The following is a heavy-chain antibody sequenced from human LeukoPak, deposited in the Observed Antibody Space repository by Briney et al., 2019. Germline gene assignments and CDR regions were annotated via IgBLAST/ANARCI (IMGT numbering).Heavy chain of an antibody. CDR1: GFTFSSSW. V-gene: IGHV3-30*02. CDR3: AKTGYSSGPDAFDI. D-gene: IGHD6-19*01. Sequence: GGSLRLSCAASGFTFSSSWMSWVRQAPGKGLEWVAFIRYDGSNKYYADSVKGRFTISRDNSKNTLYLQMNSLRAEDTAVYYCAKTGYSSGPDAFDIWGQGTMVTVSS. J-gene: IGHJ3*02. CDR2: IRYDGSNK.